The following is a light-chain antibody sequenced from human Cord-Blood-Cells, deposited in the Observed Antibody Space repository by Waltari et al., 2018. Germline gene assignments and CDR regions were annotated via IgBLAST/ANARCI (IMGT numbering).Light chain of an antibody. Sequence: EIVMTHSPATLSVSPGERANPSCRASQVVSSNLAWDQQKPGQAPRPLIYCASTRATGIPARFSGSGSGTEFTLTISSLQSEDFAVYYCQQYNNWPRGTFGGGTKVEIK. CDR2: CAS. CDR1: QVVSSN. J-gene: IGKJ4*01. CDR3: QQYNNWPRGT. V-gene: IGKV3-15*01.